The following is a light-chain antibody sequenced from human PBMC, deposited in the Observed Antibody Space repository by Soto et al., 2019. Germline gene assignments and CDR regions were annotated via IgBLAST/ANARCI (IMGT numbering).Light chain of an antibody. CDR3: QRYNSASWT. J-gene: IGKJ1*01. V-gene: IGKV1-27*01. Sequence: DIQMNQSPSSLSASVGDRVTITCRASQGITNYLAWYQQKPGKVPKLLIYAASTLQSGVPSRFSGSGSGTDFTLTISSLQPEDVATYYWQRYNSASWTFGQGTKVEIK. CDR2: AAS. CDR1: QGITNY.